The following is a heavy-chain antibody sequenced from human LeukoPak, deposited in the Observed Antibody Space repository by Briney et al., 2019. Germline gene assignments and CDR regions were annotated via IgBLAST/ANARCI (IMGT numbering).Heavy chain of an antibody. CDR3: AKDRCSNGIGCYYYYMDV. Sequence: GGSLRLSCAASGFTFSSYGMSWVRQSQGKGLEWVSVISGSGRRTYYADSVKGRFSISRDSSKNILYLQMNSLRAEDTAVYYCAKDRCSNGIGCYYYYMDVWGKGTTVTISS. CDR2: ISGSGRRT. CDR1: GFTFSSYG. J-gene: IGHJ6*03. V-gene: IGHV3-23*01. D-gene: IGHD2-8*01.